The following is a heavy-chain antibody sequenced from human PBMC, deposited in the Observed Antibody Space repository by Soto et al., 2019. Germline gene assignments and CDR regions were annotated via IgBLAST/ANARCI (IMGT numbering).Heavy chain of an antibody. Sequence: PGGSLRLSCAASGFTFSSYAMSWVRQAPGKGLEWVSAISDSGGSTYYADSVKGRFTISRDNSKNTLYLQMNSLRAEDTAVYYCANNYDFWSGYYGYWGQGTLVTVSS. D-gene: IGHD3-3*01. CDR3: ANNYDFWSGYYGY. V-gene: IGHV3-23*01. CDR1: GFTFSSYA. J-gene: IGHJ4*02. CDR2: ISDSGGST.